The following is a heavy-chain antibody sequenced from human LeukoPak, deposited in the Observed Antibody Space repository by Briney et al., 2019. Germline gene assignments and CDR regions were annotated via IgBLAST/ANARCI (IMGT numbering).Heavy chain of an antibody. CDR2: IRGSGGST. V-gene: IGHV3-23*01. Sequence: GGSLRLSCAASGFTFSSYAMSWVRQAPGKGLEWVSAIRGSGGSTYYADSVKGRFTISRDNSKNTLYLQMNSLRAEDTAVYYCAKDPISSGYYLISAWFDPWGQGTLVTVSS. D-gene: IGHD3-22*01. CDR3: AKDPISSGYYLISAWFDP. CDR1: GFTFSSYA. J-gene: IGHJ5*02.